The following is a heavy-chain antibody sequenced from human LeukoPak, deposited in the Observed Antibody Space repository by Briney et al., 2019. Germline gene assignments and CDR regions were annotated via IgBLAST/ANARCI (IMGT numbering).Heavy chain of an antibody. Sequence: SQTLSLTCAISGDSVSDNSASWNWIRQSPSRGLEWLGRTYYRSKWYYDYAVSVKSRITINPDTSKNQFSLQLNSVTPEDTAVYYCTRDAGWAILHAFDIWGQGTMVTASS. CDR3: TRDAGWAILHAFDI. D-gene: IGHD3-9*01. CDR2: TYYRSKWYY. V-gene: IGHV6-1*01. J-gene: IGHJ3*02. CDR1: GDSVSDNSAS.